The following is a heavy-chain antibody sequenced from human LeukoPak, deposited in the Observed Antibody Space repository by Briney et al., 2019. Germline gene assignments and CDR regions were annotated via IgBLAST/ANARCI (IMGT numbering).Heavy chain of an antibody. J-gene: IGHJ3*02. D-gene: IGHD3-3*01. CDR1: GFTFSSYA. V-gene: IGHV3-23*01. Sequence: GGSLRLSCAASGFTFSSYAMHWVRQAPGKGLEWVSAISGSGGSTYYADSVKGRFTISRDNSKNTLYLQMNSLRAEDTAVYYCAKVDANYDFWSGIARGGFGAFDIWGQGTMVTVSS. CDR3: AKVDANYDFWSGIARGGFGAFDI. CDR2: ISGSGGST.